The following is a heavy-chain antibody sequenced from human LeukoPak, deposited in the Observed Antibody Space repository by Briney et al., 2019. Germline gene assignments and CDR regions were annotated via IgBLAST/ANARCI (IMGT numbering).Heavy chain of an antibody. CDR2: ISSDGSST. CDR1: GFTSVIYW. CDR3: ARALPPSVNTPWK. D-gene: IGHD1-1*01. V-gene: IGHV3-74*01. J-gene: IGHJ4*02. Sequence: GGSLRLSCPPSGFTSVIYWMHWARQAQGRGRVWVSRISSDGSSTSYADSVKGRFTIFRDNAKNTLYLQMNSLGAEDTAVYYCARALPPSVNTPWKWGQGTQVTVSS.